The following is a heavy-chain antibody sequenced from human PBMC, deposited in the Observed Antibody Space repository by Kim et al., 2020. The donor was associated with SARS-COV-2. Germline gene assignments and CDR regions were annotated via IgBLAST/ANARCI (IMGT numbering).Heavy chain of an antibody. D-gene: IGHD1-26*01. V-gene: IGHV3-11*05. Sequence: GGSLRLSCTASGFTFSYYYMSWIRQAPGKGLEWVSYISNSIDYTKYADSVKGRFTISRDNAKNTLYLQMNTLGDDDTAVYYCARVWSGSESYYWFDLWGPGALVTVSS. CDR1: GFTFSYYY. CDR3: ARVWSGSESYYWFDL. J-gene: IGHJ5*02. CDR2: ISNSIDYT.